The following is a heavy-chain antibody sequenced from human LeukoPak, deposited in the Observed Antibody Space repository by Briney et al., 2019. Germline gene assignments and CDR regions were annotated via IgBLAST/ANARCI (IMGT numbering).Heavy chain of an antibody. D-gene: IGHD6-13*01. CDR2: IYYSGST. V-gene: IGHV4-59*08. CDR1: GGSISSYY. Sequence: PSETLSLTCTVSGGSISSYYWSWIRQPPGKGLEWIGYIYYSGSTNYNPSLKSRVTISVDTSKNQFSLKLSSVTAADTAVYYCASPHEYSSSWYTLGYWGQGTLVTVSS. J-gene: IGHJ4*02. CDR3: ASPHEYSSSWYTLGY.